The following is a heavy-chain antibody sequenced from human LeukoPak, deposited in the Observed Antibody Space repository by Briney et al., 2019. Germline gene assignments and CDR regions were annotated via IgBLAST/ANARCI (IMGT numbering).Heavy chain of an antibody. CDR3: AREITMVRGVPGGQDY. D-gene: IGHD3-10*01. CDR2: IYSGGST. V-gene: IGHV3-53*05. CDR1: GFTVSSNY. J-gene: IGHJ4*02. Sequence: PGGSLRLSCAASGFTVSSNYMSWVRQAPGKGLEWVSVIYSGGSTYYADFVKGRFTISRDNSKTTLYLQMNSLRAEDTAVYYCAREITMVRGVPGGQDYWGQGTLVTVSS.